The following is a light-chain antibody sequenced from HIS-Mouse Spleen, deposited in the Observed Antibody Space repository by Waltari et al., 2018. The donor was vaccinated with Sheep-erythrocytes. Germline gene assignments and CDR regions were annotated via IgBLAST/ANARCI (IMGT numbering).Light chain of an antibody. CDR1: SSDVGGYTY. J-gene: IGLJ2*01. CDR3: CSYAGSYTVV. Sequence: QSALTQPRSVSGSPGQSVTIPCTGTSSDVGGYTYVPWYQQHPGKAPKLMIYDVSKRPSGVPDRFSGSKSGNTASLTISGLQAEDEADYYCCSYAGSYTVVFGGGTKLTVL. CDR2: DVS. V-gene: IGLV2-11*01.